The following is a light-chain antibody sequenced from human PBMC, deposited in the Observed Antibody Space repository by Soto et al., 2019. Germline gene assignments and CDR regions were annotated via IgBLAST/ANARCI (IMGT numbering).Light chain of an antibody. Sequence: DSPITQSPSTLTTSPGDRVTISCRASQSISSWLAWYQQKPGKAPKLLIYDASSLESGVPSRFSGSGSGTEFTLTISSLQPDDFATYYCQQYNSYSRTFGQGTKVDIK. CDR3: QQYNSYSRT. CDR2: DAS. J-gene: IGKJ1*01. CDR1: QSISSW. V-gene: IGKV1-5*01.